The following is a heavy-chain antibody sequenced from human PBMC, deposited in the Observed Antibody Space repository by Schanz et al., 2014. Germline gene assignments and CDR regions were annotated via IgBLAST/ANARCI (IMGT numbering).Heavy chain of an antibody. J-gene: IGHJ4*02. D-gene: IGHD2-21*01. V-gene: IGHV3-73*02. CDR1: GFTFSASA. CDR2: IRSKPNNYAT. Sequence: EVQLVESGGGLVQPGGSLKLSCAASGFTFSASAMHWVRQAPGKGLEWVGHIRSKPNNYATEYAASMKGRFTISRDNSKNTLYLQMNTLRAEDTAVYYCAREDCSATSCYFRYWGQGTLVTVSA. CDR3: AREDCSATSCYFRY.